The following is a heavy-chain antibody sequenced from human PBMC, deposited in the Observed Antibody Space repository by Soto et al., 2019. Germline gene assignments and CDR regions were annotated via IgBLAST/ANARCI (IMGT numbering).Heavy chain of an antibody. J-gene: IGHJ4*02. D-gene: IGHD2-2*01. CDR1: GFTFSSYG. V-gene: IGHV3-30*18. Sequence: SLRLSCAASGFTFSSYGMHWVRQAPGKGLEWVAVISYDGSNKYYADSVKGRFTISRDNSKNMLYLQMNSLRAEDTAVYYCANAPAIVLVPAALGGDYWGQGTLVTVSS. CDR3: ANAPAIVLVPAALGGDY. CDR2: ISYDGSNK.